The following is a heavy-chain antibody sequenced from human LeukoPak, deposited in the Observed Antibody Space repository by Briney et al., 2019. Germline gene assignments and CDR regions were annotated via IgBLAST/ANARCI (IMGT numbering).Heavy chain of an antibody. CDR2: ISGSGGST. D-gene: IGHD1-26*01. CDR3: ARDPYSGSYGPYYYYYMDV. J-gene: IGHJ6*03. CDR1: GFTFSSYG. Sequence: GGTLRLSCAASGFTFSSYGMSWVRQAPGKGLEWVSAISGSGGSTYYADSVKGRFTISRDNAKNSLYLQMNSLRAEDTAVYYCARDPYSGSYGPYYYYYMDVWGEGITVTISS. V-gene: IGHV3-23*01.